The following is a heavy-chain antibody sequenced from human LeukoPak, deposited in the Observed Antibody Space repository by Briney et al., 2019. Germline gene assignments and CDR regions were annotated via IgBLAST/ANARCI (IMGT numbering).Heavy chain of an antibody. CDR3: ARGLRRGGGSRDYYYYYMDV. V-gene: IGHV1-69*05. CDR2: IIPIFGTA. J-gene: IGHJ6*03. D-gene: IGHD2-15*01. Sequence: SVKVSCKASGGTFSSYAISWVRQAPGQGLEWMGRIIPIFGTANYAQKFQGRVTITTDESTSTAYMELSSLRSDDTAVYYCARGLRRGGGSRDYYYYYMDVWGKGTTVTVSS. CDR1: GGTFSSYA.